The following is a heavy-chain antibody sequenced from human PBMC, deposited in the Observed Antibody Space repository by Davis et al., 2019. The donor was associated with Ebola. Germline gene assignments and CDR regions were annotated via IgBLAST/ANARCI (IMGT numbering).Heavy chain of an antibody. CDR3: ARDPAAYLVVVLAATPHFDY. V-gene: IGHV3-48*02. CDR2: IGSSSGTI. CDR1: GFTFRSYS. Sequence: GESLKISCAASGFTFRSYSMNWVRQAPGKGLEWVSYIGSSSGTIYYADSVKGRFTISRDNAKSALYLQMDSLGDEDTAVYYCARDPAAYLVVVLAATPHFDYWGQGTLVTVSS. D-gene: IGHD2-15*01. J-gene: IGHJ4*02.